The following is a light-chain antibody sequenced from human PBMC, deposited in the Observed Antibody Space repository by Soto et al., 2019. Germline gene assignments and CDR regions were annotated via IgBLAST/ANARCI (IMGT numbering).Light chain of an antibody. CDR1: QSVSSSC. CDR3: QQYGSSPQT. Sequence: EIVLTQSPGTLSLSPGERATLSCRASQSVSSSCLAWYRQIPGQAPSLLIYGASSRATGIPDRFSGSGSGTDFTLTIGRLEPEDFAVYYCQQYGSSPQTFGQGTKVEIK. V-gene: IGKV3-20*01. J-gene: IGKJ1*01. CDR2: GAS.